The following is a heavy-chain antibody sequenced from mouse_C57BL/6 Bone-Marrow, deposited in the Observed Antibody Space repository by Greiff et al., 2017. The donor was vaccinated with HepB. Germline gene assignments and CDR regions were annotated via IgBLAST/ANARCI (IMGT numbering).Heavy chain of an antibody. Sequence: VQLQQSGAELVRPGASVKLSCTASGFNIKDDYMHWVKQRPEQGLEWIGWIDTENGDTEYASKFQGKATITADTSSNTAYLQLSSLTSEDTAVYYCRTQNWDGAWFAYWGQGTLVTVSA. D-gene: IGHD4-1*01. CDR2: IDTENGDT. J-gene: IGHJ3*01. CDR1: GFNIKDDY. V-gene: IGHV14-4*01. CDR3: RTQNWDGAWFAY.